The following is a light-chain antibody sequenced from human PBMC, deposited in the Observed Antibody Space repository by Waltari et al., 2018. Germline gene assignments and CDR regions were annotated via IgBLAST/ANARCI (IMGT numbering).Light chain of an antibody. Sequence: DIVMTQSPDSLAVSLGERATINCKSSQRVLYSSSNKNYLAWYQQKPGQPPKLLIYWASTRESGVPDRFSGSGSGTDFTLTISSLQAEDVAVYYCQQYYSTPDTFGPGTKVDIK. J-gene: IGKJ3*01. V-gene: IGKV4-1*01. CDR3: QQYYSTPDT. CDR1: QRVLYSSSNKNY. CDR2: WAS.